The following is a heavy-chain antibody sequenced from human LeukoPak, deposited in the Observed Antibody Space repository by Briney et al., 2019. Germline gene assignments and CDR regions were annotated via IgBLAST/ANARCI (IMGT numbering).Heavy chain of an antibody. CDR1: GFTFSSYA. J-gene: IGHJ4*02. CDR2: ISYDGSNK. V-gene: IGHV3-30*04. D-gene: IGHD6-13*01. Sequence: GGSLRLSCAASGFTFSSYAMHWVRQAPGKGLEWVAVISYDGSNKYYADSVKGRFTISRDNSKNTLYLQMNSLRVEDTAVYYCAKDGMSMDSSWFDYWGQGTLVTVSS. CDR3: AKDGMSMDSSWFDY.